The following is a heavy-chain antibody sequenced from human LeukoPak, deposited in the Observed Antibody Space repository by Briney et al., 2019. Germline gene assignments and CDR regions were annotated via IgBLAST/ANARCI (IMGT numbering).Heavy chain of an antibody. CDR2: IYYSGST. CDR3: AGTRGYSGYFWFDP. J-gene: IGHJ5*02. Sequence: SETLSLTCTVSGYSISSGYYWGWIRQPPGKGLEWIGYIYYSGSTNYNPSLKSRVTISVDTSKNQFSLKLSSVTAADTAVYYCAGTRGYSGYFWFDPWGQGTLVTVSS. D-gene: IGHD5-12*01. V-gene: IGHV4-38-2*02. CDR1: GYSISSGYY.